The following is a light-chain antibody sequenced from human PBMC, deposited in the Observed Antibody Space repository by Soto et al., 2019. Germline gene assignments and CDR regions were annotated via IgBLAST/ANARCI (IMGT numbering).Light chain of an antibody. J-gene: IGKJ4*01. CDR3: QKYNSAPLT. Sequence: IQMTQSPSTLSASAGDRVTITCRASQSISNWLAWYQQKPGKAPKLLIYAASTLQAGVPSRFSGSGSGTDFTLTISSLQPEDVAAYYCQKYNSAPLTFGGGTKVDI. CDR1: QSISNW. V-gene: IGKV1-27*01. CDR2: AAS.